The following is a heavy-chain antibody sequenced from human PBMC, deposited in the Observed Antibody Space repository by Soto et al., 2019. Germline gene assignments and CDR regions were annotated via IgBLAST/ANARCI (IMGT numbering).Heavy chain of an antibody. Sequence: ASVKVSCKASGYTFTNNDINWVRQATGQGPEWMGWMNPKSGNTGYAQRFQGRVSMTRDNSITTAYMELRGLRSDDTAVYYCARAPVDRYSADYFDNWGQGTLVTVSS. D-gene: IGHD5-12*01. CDR1: GYTFTNND. V-gene: IGHV1-8*01. J-gene: IGHJ4*02. CDR2: MNPKSGNT. CDR3: ARAPVDRYSADYFDN.